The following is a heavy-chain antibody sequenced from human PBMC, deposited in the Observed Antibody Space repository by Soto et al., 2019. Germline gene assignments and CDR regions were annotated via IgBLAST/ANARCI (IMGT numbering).Heavy chain of an antibody. J-gene: IGHJ4*02. CDR3: AKSFQFYDSRAYDF. CDR2: ISGSGGLS. V-gene: IGHV3-23*01. Sequence: EVQLLESGGGLIQPGGSLRLSCAASGFTFSTYAMSWVRQAPGKGLEYVSSISGSGGLSYYADSVKGRFSSSRDNSKTTLHLQMNSMGAEDTAVYYCAKSFQFYDSRAYDFWCQVTLVTVSS. D-gene: IGHD3-22*01. CDR1: GFTFSTYA.